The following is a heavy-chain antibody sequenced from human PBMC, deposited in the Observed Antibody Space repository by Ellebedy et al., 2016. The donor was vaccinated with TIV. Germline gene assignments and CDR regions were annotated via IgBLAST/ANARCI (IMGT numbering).Heavy chain of an antibody. CDR2: INPNSGGT. CDR1: GYIFTGYY. J-gene: IGHJ4*02. V-gene: IGHV1-2*02. CDR3: ARGDYYDSRNLDY. Sequence: ASVKVSCKASGYIFTGYYMHWVRQAPGQGLEWMGWINPNSGGTNYAQKFQGRVTMTRDTSISTAYMELSRLRSDDTAVYYCARGDYYDSRNLDYWGQGTLVTVSS. D-gene: IGHD3-22*01.